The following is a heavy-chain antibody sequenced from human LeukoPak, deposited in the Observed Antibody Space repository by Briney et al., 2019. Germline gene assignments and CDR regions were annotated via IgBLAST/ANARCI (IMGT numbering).Heavy chain of an antibody. D-gene: IGHD6-13*01. CDR3: ARVKVAVAGIGWFDP. V-gene: IGHV3-53*01. Sequence: PGGSLRVSCVASGFTVRSNYMSWVRQAPGRGLEWVSVVYSGGTTYYADSVKGRFTISRDNSKNTLYLQMNSLRAEDTAVYYCARVKVAVAGIGWFDPWGQGSLVTVCS. CDR2: VYSGGTT. J-gene: IGHJ5*02. CDR1: GFTVRSNY.